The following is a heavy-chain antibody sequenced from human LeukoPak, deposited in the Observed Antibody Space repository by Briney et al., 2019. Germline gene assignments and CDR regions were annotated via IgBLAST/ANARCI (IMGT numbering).Heavy chain of an antibody. CDR2: IYYSGST. J-gene: IGHJ5*02. CDR1: GGSISSYY. CDR3: ARASSGWYVDWFDP. D-gene: IGHD6-19*01. Sequence: NPSETLCLTCTVSGGSISSYYWSWIRQPPGKGLEWIGYIYYSGSTNYNPSLKSRVTISVDTSKNQFSLKLSSVTAADTAVYYCARASSGWYVDWFDPWGQGTLVTVSS. V-gene: IGHV4-59*01.